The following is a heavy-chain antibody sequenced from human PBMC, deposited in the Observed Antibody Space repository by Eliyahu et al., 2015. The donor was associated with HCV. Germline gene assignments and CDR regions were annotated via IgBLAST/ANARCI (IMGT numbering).Heavy chain of an antibody. CDR3: ARDGDGYNYFNY. CDR1: GFPDYRNY. D-gene: IGHD5-24*01. CDR2: TSSRGSA. Sequence: EVQLVESGGGLIQPGGSLRVSCAGXGFPDYRNYMTWVRQAPGKGLEWVSGTSSRGSAYYADSVKGRFTISRDNSKNTLSLQMNSLRAEDTAVYYCARDGDGYNYFNYWGQGTLVTVPS. V-gene: IGHV3-53*01. J-gene: IGHJ4*02.